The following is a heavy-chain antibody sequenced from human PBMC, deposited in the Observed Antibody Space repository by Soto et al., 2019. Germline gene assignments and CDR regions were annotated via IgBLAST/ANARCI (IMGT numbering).Heavy chain of an antibody. V-gene: IGHV4-59*08. J-gene: IGHJ3*02. CDR2: IYYSGST. D-gene: IGHD6-13*01. CDR3: ARRYSSAFDI. Sequence: SETLSLTCTVSGGSISSYYWSWIRQPPGKGLEWIGYIYYSGSTNYNPSLKSRVTISVDTSKNQFSLKLSSVTTADTAVYYCARRYSSAFDIWGQGTMVTVSS. CDR1: GGSISSYY.